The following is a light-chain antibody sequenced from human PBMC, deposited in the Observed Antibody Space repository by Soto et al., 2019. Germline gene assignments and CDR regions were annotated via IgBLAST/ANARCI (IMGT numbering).Light chain of an antibody. CDR2: GNS. CDR3: QSFDTSLNGLI. Sequence: QSVLTQPPSVSGAPGQRVTISCTGSSSNIGAGYEVHWYQHLPGKAPKLLIYGNSNRPSGVPDRFSASKSGTSASLAITGLQAEDEADYYCQSFDTSLNGLIFGGGTKVTVL. J-gene: IGLJ2*01. CDR1: SSNIGAGYE. V-gene: IGLV1-40*01.